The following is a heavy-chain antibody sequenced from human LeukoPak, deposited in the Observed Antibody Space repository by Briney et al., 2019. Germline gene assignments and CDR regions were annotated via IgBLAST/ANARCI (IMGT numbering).Heavy chain of an antibody. J-gene: IGHJ1*01. D-gene: IGHD4-4*01. CDR3: ARAVTTSAEYFQH. CDR1: GFTFSAYW. V-gene: IGHV3-7*04. Sequence: GGSLRLSCAASGFTFSAYWMTWVRQAPGKGLEWVANIKQDGSEKYYVDSVKGRFTISRDNAKNSLYLQMNSLRAGDTAVYYCARAVTTSAEYFQHWGQGTLVTVSS. CDR2: IKQDGSEK.